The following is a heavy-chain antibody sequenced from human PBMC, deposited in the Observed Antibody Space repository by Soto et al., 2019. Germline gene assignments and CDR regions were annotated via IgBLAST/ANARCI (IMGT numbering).Heavy chain of an antibody. CDR3: ARRETNFGEDAFDI. Sequence: QVQLVQSGAEVKKPGASVKVSCKASGYTFTTYYMHWVRQAPGQGLEWMGIINPSGGSTSYPQKCQGRVTMTRDTSTSTVYMELSSLRSEDTAFYYCARRETNFGEDAFDIWGQGTMVTVSS. V-gene: IGHV1-46*01. CDR1: GYTFTTYY. D-gene: IGHD3-16*01. CDR2: INPSGGST. J-gene: IGHJ3*02.